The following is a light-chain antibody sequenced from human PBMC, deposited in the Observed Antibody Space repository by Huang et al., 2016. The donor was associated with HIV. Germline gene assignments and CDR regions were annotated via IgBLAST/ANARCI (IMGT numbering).Light chain of an antibody. CDR3: QQSYSFPT. Sequence: DIQMTQSPSSLSASIGDRVTITCRASQSIGTHLNWYQQKSGKAPKLLIYDASNLQRGVPSRFSGGGSGTDFTLTFISLQPDDFATYYCQQSYSFPTFGQGTKLE. V-gene: IGKV1-39*01. CDR1: QSIGTH. CDR2: DAS. J-gene: IGKJ2*01.